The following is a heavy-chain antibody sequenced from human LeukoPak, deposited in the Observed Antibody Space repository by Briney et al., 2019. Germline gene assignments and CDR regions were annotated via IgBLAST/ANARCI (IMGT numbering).Heavy chain of an antibody. CDR3: ARDILTGYYLYYYYYMDV. V-gene: IGHV3-21*01. CDR2: ISSSSSYI. J-gene: IGHJ6*03. Sequence: GGSLRLSCAASGFTFSSYAMSWVRQAPGKGLEWVSSISSSSSYIYYADSVKGRFTISRDNAKNSLYLQMNSLRAEDTAVYYCARDILTGYYLYYYYYMDVWGKGTTVTVSS. D-gene: IGHD3-9*01. CDR1: GFTFSSYA.